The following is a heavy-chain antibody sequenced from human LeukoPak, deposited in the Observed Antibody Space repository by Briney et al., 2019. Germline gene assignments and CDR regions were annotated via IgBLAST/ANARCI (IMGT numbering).Heavy chain of an antibody. CDR2: IKQDGSEK. V-gene: IGHV3-7*01. CDR1: GFTFSSYS. Sequence: PGGSLRLSCAASGFTFSSYSMNWVRQAPGKGLEWVANIKQDGSEKYYVDSVKGRFTISRDNAKNSLYLQMNSLRAEDTAVYYCARDLYVWGSYRWDYWGQGTLVTVSS. D-gene: IGHD3-16*02. J-gene: IGHJ4*02. CDR3: ARDLYVWGSYRWDY.